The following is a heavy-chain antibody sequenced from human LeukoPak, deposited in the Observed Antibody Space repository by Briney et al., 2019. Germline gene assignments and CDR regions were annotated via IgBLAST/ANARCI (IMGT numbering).Heavy chain of an antibody. Sequence: ASVKVSCKASGYTFTSYDINWVRQATGQGLEWMGWMNPNSGNTGYAQKFQGRVTITRNTSISTAYMELSSLRSEDTAVYYCARGDIVVVPAAMGGGWFDPWGQGTLVTVSS. CDR1: GYTFTSYD. CDR3: ARGDIVVVPAAMGGGWFDP. J-gene: IGHJ5*02. CDR2: MNPNSGNT. V-gene: IGHV1-8*03. D-gene: IGHD2-2*01.